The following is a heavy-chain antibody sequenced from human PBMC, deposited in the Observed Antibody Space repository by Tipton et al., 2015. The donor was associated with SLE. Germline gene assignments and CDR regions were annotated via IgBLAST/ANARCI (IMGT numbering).Heavy chain of an antibody. Sequence: QLVQSGGEVKKPGASVKVSCKASGYTFTSYGISWVRQAPGQGLELMGWISAYNGNTNNVQKFQGRVTMTTDTSTSTAYMELRRLRSDDTAVYYCARDKNSGHFDSSGHKYFDYWGQGTLVTVS. CDR1: GYTFTSYG. V-gene: IGHV1-18*01. CDR2: ISAYNGNT. CDR3: ARDKNSGHFDSSGHKYFDY. J-gene: IGHJ4*02. D-gene: IGHD3-22*01.